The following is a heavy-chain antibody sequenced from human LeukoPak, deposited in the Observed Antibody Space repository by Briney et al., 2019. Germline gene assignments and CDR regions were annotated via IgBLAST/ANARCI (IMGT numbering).Heavy chain of an antibody. CDR3: ARGASSSWYLRYYFDY. CDR1: GGSFSGYY. D-gene: IGHD6-13*01. CDR2: INHSGST. V-gene: IGHV4-34*01. Sequence: SETLSLTCAVYGGSFSGYYWSWIRQPPGKGLEWIGEINHSGSTNYNPSLKSRVTILVDTSKNQFSLKLSSVTAADTAVYYCARGASSSWYLRYYFDYWGQGTLVTVSS. J-gene: IGHJ4*02.